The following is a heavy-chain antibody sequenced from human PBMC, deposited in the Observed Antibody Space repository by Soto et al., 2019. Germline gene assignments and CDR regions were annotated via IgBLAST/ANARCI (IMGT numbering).Heavy chain of an antibody. J-gene: IGHJ5*02. CDR3: ARGGTSGSAVYNWFDP. CDR2: IHYSGGT. D-gene: IGHD3-10*01. CDR1: GASVSSHS. V-gene: IGHV4-59*02. Sequence: SETLSLTCSVTGASVSSHSWSWIPQSPGKGLEWIGYIHYSGGTNYTPSLRSRVTISVETSKNQLSLNLTSLTAADTAVYYCARGGTSGSAVYNWFDPWGQGTLVTVSS.